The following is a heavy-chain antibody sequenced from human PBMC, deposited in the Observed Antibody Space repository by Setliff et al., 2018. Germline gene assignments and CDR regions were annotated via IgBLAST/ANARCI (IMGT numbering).Heavy chain of an antibody. V-gene: IGHV1-18*01. D-gene: IGHD2-21*02. CDR1: GYISTSYG. Sequence: ASVKVSCKASGYISTSYGITWVRQAPGQGLELMGRISAYNGNTNYAQKLQGRVTMTTDTSTSTAYMELRSLRSDDTAVYYCARESVVVVTTTNYYYYMDVWGEGTTVTVSS. CDR3: ARESVVVVTTTNYYYYMDV. CDR2: ISAYNGNT. J-gene: IGHJ6*03.